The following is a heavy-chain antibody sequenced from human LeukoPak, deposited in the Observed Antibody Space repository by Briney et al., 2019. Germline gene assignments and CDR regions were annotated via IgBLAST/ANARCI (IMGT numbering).Heavy chain of an antibody. J-gene: IGHJ4*02. D-gene: IGHD3-10*01. CDR1: GFPFRSYG. CDR3: AKFFGRFGEKYFDH. V-gene: IGHV3-23*01. Sequence: AGGSLRLSCVASGFPFRSYGLNWVRQAPGKGLEWISSISGSGDNIDYADSVKGRFTISRDNSKNTLYLHMRTLRAEDTAIYYCAKFFGRFGEKYFDHWGQGSLVTVS. CDR2: ISGSGDNI.